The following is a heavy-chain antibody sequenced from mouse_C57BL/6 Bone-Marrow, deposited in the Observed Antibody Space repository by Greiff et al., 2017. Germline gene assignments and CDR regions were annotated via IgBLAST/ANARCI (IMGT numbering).Heavy chain of an antibody. Sequence: QVQLQQSGPELVKPGASVKLSCKASGYTFTSYDINWVKQRPGQGLEWIGWIYPRDGSTKYNEKFKGKSTLTVDTSSSTAYMELHSLTSEDSAVYFCARRGNYDGSSYEDYWGQGTTLTVSS. J-gene: IGHJ2*01. V-gene: IGHV1-85*01. D-gene: IGHD1-1*01. CDR3: ARRGNYDGSSYEDY. CDR1: GYTFTSYD. CDR2: IYPRDGST.